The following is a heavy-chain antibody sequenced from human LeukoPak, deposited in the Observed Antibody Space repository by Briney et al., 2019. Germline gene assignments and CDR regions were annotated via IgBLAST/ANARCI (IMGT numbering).Heavy chain of an antibody. J-gene: IGHJ4*02. CDR1: GGTFSTYA. D-gene: IGHD3-22*01. CDR2: IIPIFGIA. V-gene: IGHV1-69*10. Sequence: SVKVSCKASGGTFSTYAISWVRQAPGQGLEWMGGIIPIFGIANYAQKFQGRVTITADKSTSTAYMELSSLRSEDTAVYYCARDRNYYDTGHFDYWGQGTLVTVSS. CDR3: ARDRNYYDTGHFDY.